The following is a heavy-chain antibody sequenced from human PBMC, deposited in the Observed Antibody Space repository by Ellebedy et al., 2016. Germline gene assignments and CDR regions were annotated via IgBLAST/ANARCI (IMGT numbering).Heavy chain of an antibody. J-gene: IGHJ4*02. Sequence: GESLKISCAASGFAFRNYAMSWVRQAPGKGLEWVSVIYAGGSTFYADSVKGRFTISRDNSKNTLYLQMNRLRAEDTAMYYYARGNTIPGPEPLDYWGQGTLITVSS. D-gene: IGHD1-14*01. CDR3: ARGNTIPGPEPLDY. V-gene: IGHV3-66*01. CDR2: IYAGGST. CDR1: GFAFRNYA.